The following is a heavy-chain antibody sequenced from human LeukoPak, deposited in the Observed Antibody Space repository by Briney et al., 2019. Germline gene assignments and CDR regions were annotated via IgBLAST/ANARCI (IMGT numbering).Heavy chain of an antibody. V-gene: IGHV3-30*02. Sequence: GGSLRLSCAASGFTFSSYGMHWVRQAPGKGLEWVAFIRFDGSNKYHADSVKGRFTISRDNSKNTLYLQMNSLTAEDTAIYYCARLLDYWGQGTLVTVSS. CDR2: IRFDGSNK. J-gene: IGHJ4*02. CDR3: ARLLDY. CDR1: GFTFSSYG. D-gene: IGHD2-15*01.